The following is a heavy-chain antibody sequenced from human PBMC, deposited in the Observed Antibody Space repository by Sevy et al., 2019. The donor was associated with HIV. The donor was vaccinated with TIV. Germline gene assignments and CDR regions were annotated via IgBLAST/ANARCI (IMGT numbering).Heavy chain of an antibody. J-gene: IGHJ3*01. CDR3: ARDSSDQLWFVDLFHHDAFDF. CDR2: ISSSSSTI. CDR1: GFTFSSYS. V-gene: IGHV3-48*02. D-gene: IGHD3-10*01. Sequence: EGSLRLSCAASGFTFSSYSMNWVRQAPGKELEWVSYISSSSSTIYYADSVKGRFTISRDNAKNSLYLQMNSLRDEDTALYSCARDSSDQLWFVDLFHHDAFDFWGQGTMVTVSS.